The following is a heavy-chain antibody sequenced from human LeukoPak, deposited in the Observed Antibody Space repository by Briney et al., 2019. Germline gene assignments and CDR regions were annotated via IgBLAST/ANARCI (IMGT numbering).Heavy chain of an antibody. J-gene: IGHJ3*02. D-gene: IGHD3-16*01. V-gene: IGHV3-64*01. Sequence: GGSLRLSCAASGFTFSSYAMHWVRQAPGEGLEYVSTISTNGGRTYYGNSVKGRFTISRDNSKNTVYLQMGILRAEDMAVYYCARERRGDDAFVIWGQGTRLTVSS. CDR1: GFTFSSYA. CDR3: ARERRGDDAFVI. CDR2: ISTNGGRT.